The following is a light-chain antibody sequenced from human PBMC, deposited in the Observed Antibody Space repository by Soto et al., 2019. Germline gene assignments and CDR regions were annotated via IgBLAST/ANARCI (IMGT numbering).Light chain of an antibody. CDR3: QQYCSSLFT. V-gene: IGKV3-20*01. CDR1: QSVSSSY. Sequence: EIVLTQSPGTLSLSPGERATLSCRASQSVSSSYLAWYQQKPGQAPRLLIYGASSRATGIPDRFSGSGSGTDFTLTISRLEPEDVAVDYCQQYCSSLFTFGPGTKVDIK. J-gene: IGKJ3*01. CDR2: GAS.